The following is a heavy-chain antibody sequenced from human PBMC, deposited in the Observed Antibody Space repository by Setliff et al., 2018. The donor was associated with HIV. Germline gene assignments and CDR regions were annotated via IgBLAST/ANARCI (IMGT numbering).Heavy chain of an antibody. CDR3: TKDPTPVQLWFFSGYYSES. V-gene: IGHV3-21*06. CDR1: GFTFSSYT. CDR2: ISSSSIYI. J-gene: IGHJ4*02. Sequence: GGSLRLSCAASGFTFSSYTMNWVRQAPGKGLEWVSSISSSSIYIHYADSVKGRFTISRDNSKNSVYLQMDNLGAEDTATYYCTKDPTPVQLWFFSGYYSESWGQGTVVTVS. D-gene: IGHD1-1*01.